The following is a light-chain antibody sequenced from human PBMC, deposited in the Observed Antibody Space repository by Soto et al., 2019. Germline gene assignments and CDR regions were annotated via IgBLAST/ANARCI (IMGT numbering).Light chain of an antibody. J-gene: IGLJ2*01. Sequence: QSVLTQPPSVSGAPGQRVTISCTGSSSNIGAGYDVHWYPQLPGTAPKLLIYGNNNRPSGVPDRFSGSKSGTSASLAITVLQAEDEADYYCQSYDSSLSAVVFGGGTKLTVL. V-gene: IGLV1-40*01. CDR3: QSYDSSLSAVV. CDR2: GNN. CDR1: SSNIGAGYD.